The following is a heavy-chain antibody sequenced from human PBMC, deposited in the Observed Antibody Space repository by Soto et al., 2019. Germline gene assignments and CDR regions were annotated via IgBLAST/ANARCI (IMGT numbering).Heavy chain of an antibody. Sequence: PSETLSLTCTVSGGSLRGGGYYWSWIRQHPGKGLEWMGYISYSGSTKYKPSLQSRITISVETSKNQFSLRLTSVTAADTASYFCARTSIFGVVLNAFDIWGQGTLVTVSS. CDR3: ARTSIFGVVLNAFDI. CDR2: ISYSGST. J-gene: IGHJ3*02. D-gene: IGHD3-3*01. CDR1: GGSLRGGGYY. V-gene: IGHV4-31*03.